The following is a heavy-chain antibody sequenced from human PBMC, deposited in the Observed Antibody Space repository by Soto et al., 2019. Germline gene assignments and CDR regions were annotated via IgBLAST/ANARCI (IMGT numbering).Heavy chain of an antibody. J-gene: IGHJ6*02. CDR3: ASTLTTVTTEDYYYGMDV. Sequence: KASETLSLTCTVSGGSISSSSYYWGWIRQPPGKGLEWIGSIYYSGSTYYNPSLKSRVTISVDTSKNQFSLKLSSVTAADTAVYYCASTLTTVTTEDYYYGMDVWGQGTTVTVSS. CDR2: IYYSGST. V-gene: IGHV4-39*01. D-gene: IGHD4-17*01. CDR1: GGSISSSSYY.